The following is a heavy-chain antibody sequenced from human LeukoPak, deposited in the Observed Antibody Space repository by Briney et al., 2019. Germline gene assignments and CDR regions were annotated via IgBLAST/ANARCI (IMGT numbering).Heavy chain of an antibody. Sequence: SQTLSLTCTVSGGSVNSGGYYWTWSRQHPGKGLEWLGYIYYSGRTYYNPSLKSRITISLDTSKNQFSLNLTSVSAADTAFYFCARSSDYGDYDWGQGALIIVSS. D-gene: IGHD4-17*01. V-gene: IGHV4-31*03. J-gene: IGHJ4*02. CDR2: IYYSGRT. CDR3: ARSSDYGDYD. CDR1: GGSVNSGGYY.